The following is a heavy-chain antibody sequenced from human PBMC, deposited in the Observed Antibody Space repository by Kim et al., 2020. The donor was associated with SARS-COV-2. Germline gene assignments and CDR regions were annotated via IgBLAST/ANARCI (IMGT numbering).Heavy chain of an antibody. V-gene: IGHV4-59*13. D-gene: IGHD3-22*01. CDR2: IYYSGST. J-gene: IGHJ6*02. CDR1: GGSISNYY. Sequence: SETLSLTCTVSGGSISNYYWSWIRQPPGKGLEWIGYIYYSGSTNYNPSLKSRVTISVDTSKNQFSLKLSSVTAADTAVYYCARRPSYYDSSGYNSYYYYGMDVWGQGTTVTVSS. CDR3: ARRPSYYDSSGYNSYYYYGMDV.